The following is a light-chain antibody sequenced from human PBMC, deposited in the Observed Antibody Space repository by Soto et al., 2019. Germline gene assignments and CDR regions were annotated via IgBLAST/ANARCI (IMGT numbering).Light chain of an antibody. CDR3: QQYHIWPPWT. V-gene: IGKV3-15*01. Sequence: EIVMTQSPDTLSVSPGEGATLSCRVSQSIRSNLAWYQQRPGQAPRLLMYGASTRADGIPARFTGSWSGTEFTLTISSLQSEDFAVYYCQQYHIWPPWTSGQGTKVELK. CDR1: QSIRSN. J-gene: IGKJ1*01. CDR2: GAS.